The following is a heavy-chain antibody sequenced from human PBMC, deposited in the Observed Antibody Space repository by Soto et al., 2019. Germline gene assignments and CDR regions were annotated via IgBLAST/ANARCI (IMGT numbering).Heavy chain of an antibody. CDR1: GGTFSSYA. Sequence: QVQLVQSGAEVKKPGSSVKVSCKASGGTFSSYAISWVRQAPGQGLEWMGGIIPIFGTANYAQKFQGRVTITADESTSTAYMELSSLRSKDTAVYYCASPYGGNSGPASVYYYYYGMDVWGQGTTVTVSS. CDR3: ASPYGGNSGPASVYYYYYGMDV. D-gene: IGHD2-21*02. CDR2: IIPIFGTA. V-gene: IGHV1-69*01. J-gene: IGHJ6*02.